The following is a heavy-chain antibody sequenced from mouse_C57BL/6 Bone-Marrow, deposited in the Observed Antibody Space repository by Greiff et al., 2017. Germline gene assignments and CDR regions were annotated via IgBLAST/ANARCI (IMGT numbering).Heavy chain of an antibody. J-gene: IGHJ3*01. D-gene: IGHD1-1*01. V-gene: IGHV1-82*01. Sequence: QVQLQQSGPELVKPGASVKISCKASGYAFSSSWMHWVKQRPGKGLEWIGRIYPGDGDTNYNGKFKGKATLTADKSSSTAYMQLSSLTSEDSAVYFCARDYGTPFAYWGQGTLVTVSA. CDR2: IYPGDGDT. CDR3: ARDYGTPFAY. CDR1: GYAFSSSW.